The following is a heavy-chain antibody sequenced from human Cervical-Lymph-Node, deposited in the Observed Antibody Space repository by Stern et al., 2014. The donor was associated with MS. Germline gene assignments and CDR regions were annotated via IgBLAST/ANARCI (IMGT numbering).Heavy chain of an antibody. V-gene: IGHV2-5*02. CDR2: IYWDDDK. CDR1: GFSLSTTGVA. D-gene: IGHD3-3*01. CDR3: AHTIFGAFDM. J-gene: IGHJ3*02. Sequence: QVTLKESGPTLVKPTQTLTLTCSFSGFSLSTTGVAVGWIRQPPGKALEWLALIYWDDDKRYSLSLINRLTIAKDNSKDQVVLTMTNMDPVDTGTYYCAHTIFGAFDMWGPGTTVTVSS.